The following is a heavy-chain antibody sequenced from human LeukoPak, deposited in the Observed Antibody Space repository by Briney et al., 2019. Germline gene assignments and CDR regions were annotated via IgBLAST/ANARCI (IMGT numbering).Heavy chain of an antibody. CDR2: IYRGGST. Sequence: GGSLRLSCAASGFTVSSNYISWVRQAPGKGLGWVSVIYRGGSTYYADSVKGRLTISRDNSKNTLYLQMNSLRAEDTAVYYCARDIRYSSSSALYYYYGMDVWGQGPTVTVSS. J-gene: IGHJ6*02. CDR3: ARDIRYSSSSALYYYYGMDV. V-gene: IGHV3-53*01. CDR1: GFTVSSNY. D-gene: IGHD6-13*01.